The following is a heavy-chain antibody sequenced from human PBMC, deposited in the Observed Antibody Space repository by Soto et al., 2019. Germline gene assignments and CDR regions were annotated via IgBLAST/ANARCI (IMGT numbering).Heavy chain of an antibody. J-gene: IGHJ5*02. D-gene: IGHD6-19*01. V-gene: IGHV4-34*01. CDR3: ASLDNDSSGST. CDR1: GGSFSGYY. Sequence: SETLSLTCAVYGGSFSGYYWTWIRQPPGKGLEWIGEINHSGSTNYNPSLKSRVTISVDTSKNQFSLKLSSVTAADTAVYYCASLDNDSSGSTWGQGTLVTVSS. CDR2: INHSGST.